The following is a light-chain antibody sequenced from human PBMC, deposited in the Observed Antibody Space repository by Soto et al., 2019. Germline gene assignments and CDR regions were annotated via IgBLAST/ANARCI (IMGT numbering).Light chain of an antibody. Sequence: EIVFTRSPATLSLSPMEIAAPSVMGSQSVSIYLAWYQQRPGQAPRLLIYDASNRATGIPARLSGSGSGTDFTLTISSLEPEDFAVYYCQQRSNWPPITFGQGTRLEIK. CDR3: QQRSNWPPIT. CDR2: DAS. CDR1: QSVSIY. J-gene: IGKJ5*01. V-gene: IGKV3-11*01.